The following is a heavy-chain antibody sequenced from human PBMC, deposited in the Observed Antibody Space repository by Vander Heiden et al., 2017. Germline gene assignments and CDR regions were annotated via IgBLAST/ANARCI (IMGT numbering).Heavy chain of an antibody. V-gene: IGHV3-21*01. CDR3: ARDLEAVAGKGYYGMDV. CDR1: GFTFSSYS. D-gene: IGHD6-19*01. Sequence: EVQLVESGGGLVKPGGSLRLSCAASGFTFSSYSRNWVRQAPGKGLEWVSSISSSSSYIYNADSVKGRFTISRDNAKNSLYLQMNSLRAEDTAVYYCARDLEAVAGKGYYGMDVWGQGTTVTVSS. J-gene: IGHJ6*02. CDR2: ISSSSSYI.